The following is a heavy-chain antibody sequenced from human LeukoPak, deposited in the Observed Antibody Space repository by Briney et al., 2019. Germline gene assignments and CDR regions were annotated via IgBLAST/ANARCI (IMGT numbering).Heavy chain of an antibody. D-gene: IGHD3-9*01. CDR2: ISSSSSII. Sequence: SGGSLRLSCAASGFTFSSYSMNWVRQAPGKGLEWVSYISSSSSIIYYADSVKGRFTISRDNSKNTLYLQMNSLRAEDTAVYYCARDSYFDWLLYEFRGLDYWGQGTLVTVSS. J-gene: IGHJ4*02. CDR3: ARDSYFDWLLYEFRGLDY. V-gene: IGHV3-48*01. CDR1: GFTFSSYS.